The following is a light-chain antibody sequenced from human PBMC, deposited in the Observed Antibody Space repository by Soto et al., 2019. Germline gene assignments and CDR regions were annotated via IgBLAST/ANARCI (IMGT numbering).Light chain of an antibody. CDR1: SSDVGGYNY. CDR3: SSYTTSNTRQIV. CDR2: DVS. Sequence: QSALIQPASVSGSPGQSITISCTGTSSDVGGYNYVSWYQHHPGKAPKLLIYDVSNRPSGVSNRFSGSKSDNTASLTISGLQPEDEADYYCSSYTTSNTRQIVFGTGTKLTV. J-gene: IGLJ1*01. V-gene: IGLV2-14*03.